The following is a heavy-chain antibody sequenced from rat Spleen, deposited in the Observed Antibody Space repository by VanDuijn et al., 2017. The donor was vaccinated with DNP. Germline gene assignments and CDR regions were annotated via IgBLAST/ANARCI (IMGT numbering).Heavy chain of an antibody. D-gene: IGHD5-1*01. V-gene: IGHV5-22*01. J-gene: IGHJ3*01. CDR2: ISYEGSST. Sequence: EVQLVESGGGLVQPGRSLKLSCAASGFTFSDYYMAWVRQAPKKGLEWVASISYEGSSTYYGDSVKGRFSLSRDNAKSTLYLQVNSLRSEDTATYYCARWDKGFAYWGQGTLVTVSS. CDR3: ARWDKGFAY. CDR1: GFTFSDYY.